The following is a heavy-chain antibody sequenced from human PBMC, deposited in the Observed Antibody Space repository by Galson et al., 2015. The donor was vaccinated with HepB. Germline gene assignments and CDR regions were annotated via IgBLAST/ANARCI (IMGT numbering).Heavy chain of an antibody. J-gene: IGHJ4*02. V-gene: IGHV3-72*01. Sequence: SLRLSCAASGFTPSDHYMDWVRQAPGKGLEWVGRIRNKAKSYTTEYAASVKGRFAISTDDSKNSLYLQMNSLRTEDTAVYYCARSGSYSPLGYWGQGTLVTVPS. CDR1: GFTPSDHY. D-gene: IGHD3-10*01. CDR2: IRNKAKSYTT. CDR3: ARSGSYSPLGY.